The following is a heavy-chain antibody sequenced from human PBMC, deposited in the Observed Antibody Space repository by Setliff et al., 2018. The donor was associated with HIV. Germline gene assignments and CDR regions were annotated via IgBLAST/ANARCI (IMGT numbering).Heavy chain of an antibody. Sequence: SETLSLTCAVSGYSISSGYYWGWIRQPPGKGLEWIGAIYHSGSSYYSPSLKSRVTLFLDTSKNQFSLTLNSLTAADTAVYYCARLAGQRTIAAADYFFDFWGQGTLVTVSS. CDR1: GYSISSGYY. V-gene: IGHV4-38-2*01. CDR3: ARLAGQRTIAAADYFFDF. CDR2: IYHSGSS. D-gene: IGHD6-13*01. J-gene: IGHJ4*02.